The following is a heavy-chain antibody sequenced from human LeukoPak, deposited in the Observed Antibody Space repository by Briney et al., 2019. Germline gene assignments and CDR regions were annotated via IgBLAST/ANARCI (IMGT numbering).Heavy chain of an antibody. D-gene: IGHD2-21*02. CDR2: IYYSGST. CDR3: ASSYCGGDCYLQPPTFDY. Sequence: PSETLSLTCTVSGGSISSGGYYWSWIRQHPGKGLEWIGYIYYSGSTYYNPSFKSRVTISVDTSKNQFSLKLSSVTAADTAVYYCASSYCGGDCYLQPPTFDYWGQGTLVTVSS. CDR1: GGSISSGGYY. V-gene: IGHV4-31*03. J-gene: IGHJ4*02.